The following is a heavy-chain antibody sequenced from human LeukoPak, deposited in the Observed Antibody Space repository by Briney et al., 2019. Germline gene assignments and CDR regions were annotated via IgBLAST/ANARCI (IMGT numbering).Heavy chain of an antibody. J-gene: IGHJ5*02. V-gene: IGHV3-74*01. CDR1: GFTFSYYW. D-gene: IGHD6-13*01. Sequence: GGSLRLSCAASGFTFSYYWMHWVRQAPGKGLVWVSRINSDGSSRSYADSVKGRFTISRDNAKKTVYLQMNSLRAEDTAVYYCARDGRSSWYQSWFDPWGQGTLVTVSS. CDR2: INSDGSSR. CDR3: ARDGRSSWYQSWFDP.